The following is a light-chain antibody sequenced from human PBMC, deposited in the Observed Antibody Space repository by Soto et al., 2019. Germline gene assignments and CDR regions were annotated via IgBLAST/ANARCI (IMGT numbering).Light chain of an antibody. CDR3: QQSYSTPRT. CDR2: GAS. V-gene: IGKV1-39*01. Sequence: DIQMTPSPLYRSAYVGAKVTLTCRASQSISSYLNWYQQKPGKAPKLLIYGASSLESGVPSRFSGSGSGTEFTLTISSLQSEDFATYYCQQSYSTPRTFGQGTKVDIK. J-gene: IGKJ1*01. CDR1: QSISSY.